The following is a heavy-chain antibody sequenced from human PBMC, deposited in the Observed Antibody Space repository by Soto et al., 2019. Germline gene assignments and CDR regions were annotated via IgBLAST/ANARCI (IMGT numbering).Heavy chain of an antibody. Sequence: GGSLRLSCAASGFTFSSYGMHWVRQAPGKGLEWVAVIWYDGSNKYYADSVKGRFTISRDNSKNTLYLQMNSLRAEDTAVYYCARSRYQLLSAFDIWGQGTMVTVSS. V-gene: IGHV3-33*01. CDR1: GFTFSSYG. D-gene: IGHD2-2*01. CDR3: ARSRYQLLSAFDI. CDR2: IWYDGSNK. J-gene: IGHJ3*02.